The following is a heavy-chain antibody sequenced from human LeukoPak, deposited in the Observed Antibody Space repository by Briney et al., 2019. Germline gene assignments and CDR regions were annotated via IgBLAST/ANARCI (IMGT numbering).Heavy chain of an antibody. CDR1: GFTFSSYN. CDR2: IRASSYK. V-gene: IGHV3-21*01. Sequence: GGSLRLSCAASGFTFSSYNMNWVRQAPGKGLERVSFIRASSYKYYVDSVKGRFTISRDNAKNSLFLQMNSLRAEDTAVYYCARDAGNSSGRNDFDYWGQGTLVTVSS. D-gene: IGHD6-19*01. CDR3: ARDAGNSSGRNDFDY. J-gene: IGHJ4*02.